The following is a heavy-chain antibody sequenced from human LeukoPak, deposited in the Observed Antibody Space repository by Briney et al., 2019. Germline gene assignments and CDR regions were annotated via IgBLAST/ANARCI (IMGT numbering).Heavy chain of an antibody. V-gene: IGHV3-53*01. Sequence: GGSLRLSCAASGFTVSSNYMSWVRQAPGKGLEGVSVIHSGGTTYYADSVKGRFTISRDNSKNTLYLQMNSLRAEDTAVYYCARGGRPYCSNGVCYSSGPWGFDYWGQGTLVTVSS. CDR1: GFTVSSNY. D-gene: IGHD2-8*01. CDR2: IHSGGTT. CDR3: ARGGRPYCSNGVCYSSGPWGFDY. J-gene: IGHJ4*02.